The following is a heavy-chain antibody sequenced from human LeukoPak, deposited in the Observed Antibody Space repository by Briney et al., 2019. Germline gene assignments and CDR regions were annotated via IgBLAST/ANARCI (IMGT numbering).Heavy chain of an antibody. Sequence: SETLSLTCAVYGGSFSGCYWSWIRQPPGKGLEWIGEINHSGSTNYNPSLKSRVTISVDTSKNQFSLKLSSVTAADTAVYYCARACSGGSCYSAFDYWGQGTLVTVSS. J-gene: IGHJ4*02. D-gene: IGHD2-15*01. CDR3: ARACSGGSCYSAFDY. CDR2: INHSGST. CDR1: GGSFSGCY. V-gene: IGHV4-34*01.